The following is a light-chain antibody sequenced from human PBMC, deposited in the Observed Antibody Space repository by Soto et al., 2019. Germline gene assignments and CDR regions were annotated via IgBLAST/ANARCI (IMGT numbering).Light chain of an antibody. CDR1: QSVSCW. Sequence: DIQMTQSPSTLSASVGDRVAITCRASQSVSCWLAWYQQKPGKVHKLLIYQASTLEDGVPSRFSGSGSGTEFTLTISSLQPYDSATYYCQHYNDYSYTFGPGTNLESK. CDR2: QAS. CDR3: QHYNDYSYT. J-gene: IGKJ2*01. V-gene: IGKV1-5*03.